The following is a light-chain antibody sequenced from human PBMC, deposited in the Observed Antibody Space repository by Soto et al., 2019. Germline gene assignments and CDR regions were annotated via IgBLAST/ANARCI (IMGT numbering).Light chain of an antibody. Sequence: QSALTQPASVSGSPDQWIPISGLGTSMNVGGYNNVSWYQQHPGKAPKLMIYEVSNRPSGVSNRFSGSKSGNTASLTISGLQAEDEADYYCSSYTSSSIDYVFGTGTKLTVL. CDR2: EVS. V-gene: IGLV2-14*01. J-gene: IGLJ1*01. CDR1: SMNVGGYNN. CDR3: SSYTSSSIDYV.